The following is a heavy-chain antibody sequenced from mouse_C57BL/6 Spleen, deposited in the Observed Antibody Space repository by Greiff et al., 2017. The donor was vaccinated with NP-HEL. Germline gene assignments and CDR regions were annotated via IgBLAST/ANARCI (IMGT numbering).Heavy chain of an antibody. CDR1: GYAFSSSW. CDR3: ARGCSSTYAMDY. V-gene: IGHV1-82*01. D-gene: IGHD1-1*01. J-gene: IGHJ4*01. Sequence: VQLKQSGPELVKPGASVKISCKASGYAFSSSWMNWVKQRPGKGLEWIGRIYPGDGDTNYNGKFKGKATLTADKSSSTAYMQLSSLTSEDSAFYFCARGCSSTYAMDYWGQGTSVTVSS. CDR2: IYPGDGDT.